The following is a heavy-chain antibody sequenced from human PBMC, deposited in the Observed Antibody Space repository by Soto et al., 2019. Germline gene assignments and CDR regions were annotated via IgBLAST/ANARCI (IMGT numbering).Heavy chain of an antibody. CDR3: ARDVASTIGLLDF. J-gene: IGHJ6*02. V-gene: IGHV1-2*02. CDR2: INPNSGAT. Sequence: ASVKVSCKASGYTFIGYYLHWVRQAPGHGLEWMGWINPNSGATSSPQKFQGRVTMTRDTSITPAYMEMSRLRSDDTAFYFCARDVASTIGLLDFLGQGTTVTVSS. CDR1: GYTFIGYY. D-gene: IGHD5-12*01.